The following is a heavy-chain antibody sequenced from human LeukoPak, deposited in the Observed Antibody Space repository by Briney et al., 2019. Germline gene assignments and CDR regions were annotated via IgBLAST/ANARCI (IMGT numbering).Heavy chain of an antibody. D-gene: IGHD6-25*01. J-gene: IGHJ4*02. V-gene: IGHV3-21*04. CDR2: ISSSSSYI. Sequence: GGSLRLSCAASGFTFSSYSMNWVRQAPGKGLEWVSSISSSSSYIYYADSVKGRFTISRDNAKNSLYLQMNSLRAEDTALYYCARESYSSGFFDYWGQGTLVTVSS. CDR3: ARESYSSGFFDY. CDR1: GFTFSSYS.